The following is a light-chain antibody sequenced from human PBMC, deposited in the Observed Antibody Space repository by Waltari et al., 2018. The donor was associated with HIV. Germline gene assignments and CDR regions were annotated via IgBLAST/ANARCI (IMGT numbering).Light chain of an antibody. CDR1: QSVSSY. J-gene: IGKJ4*01. CDR3: QQRSNWPPLT. Sequence: IVLTQSPATLSLSPGERATLSRRASQSVSSYLAWYQQKPGQAPRLLIYDASNRATGIPARFSGSGSGTDFTLTISSLEPEEFAVYYCQQRSNWPPLTFGGGTKVEIK. CDR2: DAS. V-gene: IGKV3-11*01.